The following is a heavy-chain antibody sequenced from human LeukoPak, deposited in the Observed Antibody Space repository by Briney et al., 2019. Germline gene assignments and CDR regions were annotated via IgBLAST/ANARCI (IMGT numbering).Heavy chain of an antibody. CDR1: GYTFTGYY. D-gene: IGHD7-27*01. CDR2: INPNSGGT. Sequence: GASVKVSCKASGYTFTGYYIHWVRQAPGQGPEWMGWINPNSGGTNYAGNFQARVTMTSDMSIATVYMDLTRLTSDDTSFYYCARAGRGGSRFWGGDALDIWGQGTMVTVSS. J-gene: IGHJ3*02. CDR3: ARAGRGGSRFWGGDALDI. V-gene: IGHV1-2*02.